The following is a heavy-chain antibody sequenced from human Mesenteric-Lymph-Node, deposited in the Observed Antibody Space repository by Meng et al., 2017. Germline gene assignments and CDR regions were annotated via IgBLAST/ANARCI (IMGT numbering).Heavy chain of an antibody. V-gene: IGHV4-34*01. CDR2: INHSGST. CDR3: ARVLPGEGVAFDI. CDR1: GGSFSGYY. Sequence: SETLSLTCAVYGGSFSGYYWSWIRQPPGKGLEWIGEINHSGSTNYNPSLKSRVTISVDTSKNQFSLKLSSVTAADTAVYYCARVLPGEGVAFDIWGQGTMVTVSS. J-gene: IGHJ3*02. D-gene: IGHD2-15*01.